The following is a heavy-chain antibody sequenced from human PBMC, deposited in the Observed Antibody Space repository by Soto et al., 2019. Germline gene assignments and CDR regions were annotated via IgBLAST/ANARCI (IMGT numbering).Heavy chain of an antibody. J-gene: IGHJ6*03. V-gene: IGHV4-61*01. CDR3: ARTVLGPDLLADSFVDYYYYMDV. CDR1: GGSVSSGSYY. D-gene: IGHD3-9*01. Sequence: SETLSLTCTVSGGSVSSGSYYWSWIRQPPGKGLEWIGYIYYSGSTSYNPSLKRRVTISADTSRGQFSLRLNSVTAADTAVYYCARTVLGPDLLADSFVDYYYYMDVWGQGTTVTVSS. CDR2: IYYSGST.